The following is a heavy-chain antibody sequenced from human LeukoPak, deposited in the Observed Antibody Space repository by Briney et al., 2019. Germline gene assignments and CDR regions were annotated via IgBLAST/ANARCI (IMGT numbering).Heavy chain of an antibody. CDR3: ARQGDSGWYYFDY. CDR2: IDYSGKT. V-gene: IGHV4-31*03. J-gene: IGHJ4*02. D-gene: IGHD6-19*01. Sequence: SETLSLTCTVSGGSISSGGYHWSWIRQHPGKDLEWIGNIDYSGKTYYNPSLKSRVTISVDKSKNQFSLKLTSVTAADTAAYYCARQGDSGWYYFDYWGQGTLVTVSS. CDR1: GGSISSGGYH.